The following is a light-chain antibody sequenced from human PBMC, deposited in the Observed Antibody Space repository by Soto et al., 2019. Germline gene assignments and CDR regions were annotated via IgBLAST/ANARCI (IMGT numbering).Light chain of an antibody. CDR3: AAWDDTLSGRVV. J-gene: IGLJ2*01. V-gene: IGLV1-44*01. Sequence: QSVLTQPPSASGTPGQRVSISCSGSDSNIGSNTVNWYQQLPRAAPKLLIYSNNQRPSGVPDRFSASKSGTSASLAISGLQSADEADYYCAAWDDTLSGRVVFGGGTKLTVL. CDR2: SNN. CDR1: DSNIGSNT.